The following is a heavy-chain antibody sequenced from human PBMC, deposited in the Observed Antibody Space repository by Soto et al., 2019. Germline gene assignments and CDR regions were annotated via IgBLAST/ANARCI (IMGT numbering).Heavy chain of an antibody. CDR1: GFTFSDYY. V-gene: IGHV3-11*01. CDR2: ISSSDNIM. Sequence: PGGSLRLSCAASGFTFSDYYMSWIRQAPGKGLEWVAYISSSDNIMYYADSVKGRFTISRDNAKNSLYLQMNSLRAEDTAVYYCARDLGYYDSSGYFDYWGQGTLVTAPQ. D-gene: IGHD3-22*01. CDR3: ARDLGYYDSSGYFDY. J-gene: IGHJ4*02.